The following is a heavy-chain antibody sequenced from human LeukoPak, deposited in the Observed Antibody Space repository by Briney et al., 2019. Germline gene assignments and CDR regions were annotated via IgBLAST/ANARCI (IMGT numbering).Heavy chain of an antibody. J-gene: IGHJ4*02. V-gene: IGHV7-4-1*02. Sequence: SLSVTCKASGYTFTSYAMSWGRQPPGGGGQWRGWINTHTGNPTYAQGFTRRFSLSLDPSVSTPYLQISSRKAKDTAVYYCARSVRGYSYGYDLADSWGQGTLVSVSP. D-gene: IGHD5-18*01. CDR1: GYTFTSYA. CDR3: ARSVRGYSYGYDLADS. CDR2: INTHTGNP.